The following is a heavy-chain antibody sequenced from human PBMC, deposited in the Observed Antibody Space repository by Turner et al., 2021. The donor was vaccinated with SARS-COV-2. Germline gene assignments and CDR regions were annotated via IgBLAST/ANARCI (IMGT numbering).Heavy chain of an antibody. CDR1: GYTFSNYD. V-gene: IGHV1-8*01. Sequence: QVQLVQSGAEVKQPGASVKVSCQASGYTFSNYDINWVRQATGQGLEWMGWMNPISGNTGYAQKFQGRVTMTRNTSISTAYMELSSLRSEDTAVYYCARGMFRFGGVIVRPFDYWGQGTLVTVSS. J-gene: IGHJ4*02. CDR3: ARGMFRFGGVIVRPFDY. CDR2: MNPISGNT. D-gene: IGHD3-16*02.